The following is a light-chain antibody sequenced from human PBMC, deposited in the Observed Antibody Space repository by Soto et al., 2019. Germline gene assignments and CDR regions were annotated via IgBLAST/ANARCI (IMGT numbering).Light chain of an antibody. V-gene: IGLV2-23*02. CDR3: CSNAGSVTVP. Sequence: QSALTQPASVSGSPGQSITISCTGTSSDVGSYNLVSWYQVYPGKAPKVIIYDASKRPSGVSDRFSGSKSGNPASLTISDLQADDEALYYCCSNAGSVTVPFGGGTQLTVL. CDR2: DAS. CDR1: SSDVGSYNL. J-gene: IGLJ2*01.